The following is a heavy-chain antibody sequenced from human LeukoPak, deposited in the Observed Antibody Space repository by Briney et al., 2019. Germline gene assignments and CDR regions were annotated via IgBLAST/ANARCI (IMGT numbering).Heavy chain of an antibody. V-gene: IGHV3-33*01. Sequence: QSGGSLRLSCAASGFTFSSYGMHWVRQAPGKGLEWVAVIWYDGSNKYYADSVKGRFTISRDNSKNTLYLQMNSLRAKDTAVYYCARDPYYDILTGYAGGYFDYWGQGTLVTVSS. CDR1: GFTFSSYG. CDR2: IWYDGSNK. CDR3: ARDPYYDILTGYAGGYFDY. D-gene: IGHD3-9*01. J-gene: IGHJ4*02.